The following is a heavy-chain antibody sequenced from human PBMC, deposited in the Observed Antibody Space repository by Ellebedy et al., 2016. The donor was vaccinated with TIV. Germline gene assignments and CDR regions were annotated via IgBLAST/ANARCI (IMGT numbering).Heavy chain of an antibody. D-gene: IGHD3-22*01. CDR3: ARRSYYDSSGIEYYFDY. CDR2: IKQDGSEK. V-gene: IGHV3-7*03. Sequence: GESLKISXAASGLTFSSYWMSWVRQAPGKGLEWVANIKQDGSEKYYVDSVKGRFTISRDNAKNSLYLQMNSLRAEDTAVYYCARRSYYDSSGIEYYFDYWGQGTLVTVSS. J-gene: IGHJ4*02. CDR1: GLTFSSYW.